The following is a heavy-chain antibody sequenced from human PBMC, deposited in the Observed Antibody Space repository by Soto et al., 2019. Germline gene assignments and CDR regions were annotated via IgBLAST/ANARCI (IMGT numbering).Heavy chain of an antibody. Sequence: ASVKVSCKASGYTFTSYGISWVRQGRGQGREWMGWISAYNGNTNYAQKLQGRVTMTTDTSTSTAYMELRSLRSDDTAVYYCARDSLGGSGSYLDYYYYYGMDVWGQGTTVTVSS. D-gene: IGHD3-10*01. CDR1: GYTFTSYG. CDR3: ARDSLGGSGSYLDYYYYYGMDV. J-gene: IGHJ6*02. CDR2: ISAYNGNT. V-gene: IGHV1-18*01.